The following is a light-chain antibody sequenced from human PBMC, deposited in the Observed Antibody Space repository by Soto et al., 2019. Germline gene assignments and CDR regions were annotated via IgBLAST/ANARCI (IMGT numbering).Light chain of an antibody. Sequence: IVWTQSPATLSLCPGETAILSCRARQSVSSNLSWYQQKPGQAPRLLLYDASSRAPCFPARFSGSGSGTDFTLTISSLEPEDFALYYCQQRSSWITFVRGRRLEIE. CDR3: QQRSSWIT. V-gene: IGKV3-11*01. CDR2: DAS. CDR1: QSVSSN. J-gene: IGKJ5*01.